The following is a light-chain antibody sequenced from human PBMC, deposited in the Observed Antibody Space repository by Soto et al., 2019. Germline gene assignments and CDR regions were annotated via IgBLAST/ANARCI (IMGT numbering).Light chain of an antibody. J-gene: IGKJ1*01. CDR2: AAS. Sequence: VLTQSPGTLSFSPGERATLSCRASQSVSSSYLAWYQQEPGQAPRLLIYAASTRATGIPGRFSSSGSVTVFILTISRLDDDVFAVYYRQQFGSSSWTFGQGTKVDIK. CDR3: QQFGSSSWT. CDR1: QSVSSSY. V-gene: IGKV3-20*01.